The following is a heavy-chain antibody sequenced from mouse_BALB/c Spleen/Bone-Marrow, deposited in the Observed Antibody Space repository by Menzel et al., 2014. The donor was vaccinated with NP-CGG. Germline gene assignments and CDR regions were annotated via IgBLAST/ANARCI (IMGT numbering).Heavy chain of an antibody. V-gene: IGHV3-6*02. D-gene: IGHD1-1*01. CDR3: ARGFITTVVPFAY. Sequence: VQLQQSGPGLVKPSQPLSLTCSVTGYSITSGYYWNWIRQFPGNKLEWMGYISYDGSNDSNPSLKNRISITRDTSKNQFFLKLNSVTTEDTATYYCARGFITTVVPFAYWGQGTLVTVSA. CDR1: GYSITSGYY. J-gene: IGHJ3*01. CDR2: ISYDGSN.